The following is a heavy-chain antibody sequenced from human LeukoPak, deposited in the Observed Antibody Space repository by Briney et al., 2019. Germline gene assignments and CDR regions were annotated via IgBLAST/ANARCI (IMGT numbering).Heavy chain of an antibody. CDR2: GHHSGST. J-gene: IGHJ5*02. CDR3: ARAYYYDSSGTPSWFDP. V-gene: IGHV4-59*11. D-gene: IGHD3-22*01. CDR1: GGSIRSHF. Sequence: SETLSLTCTFSGGSIRSHFWNWVRQPPGKGLEWIGFGHHSGSTMYNPSLNSRVALSVDASKNQFSLKLSSVTAADTAVYYCARAYYYDSSGTPSWFDPWGQGTLVTVSS.